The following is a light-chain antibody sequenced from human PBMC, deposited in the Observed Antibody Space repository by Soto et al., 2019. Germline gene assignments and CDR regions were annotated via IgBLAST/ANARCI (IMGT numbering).Light chain of an antibody. J-gene: IGLJ2*01. V-gene: IGLV1-47*01. CDR1: SSNIGSNY. CDR3: TAWDDTLRGPL. CDR2: RNN. Sequence: VVTQPPSASGTPGQRVTISCSGSSSNIGSNYVYWYQQLPGTAPKLLIYRNNQRPSGVPDRFSGSKSGPSASLAISGVRSEDEADYYCTAWDDTLRGPLFGGGTKLTVL.